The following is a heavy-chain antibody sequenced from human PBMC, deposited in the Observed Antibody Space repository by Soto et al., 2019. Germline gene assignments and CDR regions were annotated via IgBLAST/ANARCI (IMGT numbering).Heavy chain of an antibody. J-gene: IGHJ4*02. CDR3: AKGGVRVATIPADYFDY. V-gene: IGHV3-9*01. D-gene: IGHD5-12*01. Sequence: GGSLRLSCAASGFTFDDYAMHWVRQAPGKGLEWVSGISWNSGSIGYAESVKGRFTISRDNAKNSLYLQMNSLRAEDTALYYCAKGGVRVATIPADYFDYWGQGTLVTVSS. CDR1: GFTFDDYA. CDR2: ISWNSGSI.